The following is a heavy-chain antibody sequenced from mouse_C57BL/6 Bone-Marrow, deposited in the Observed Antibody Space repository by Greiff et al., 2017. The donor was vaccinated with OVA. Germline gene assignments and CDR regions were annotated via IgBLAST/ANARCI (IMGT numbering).Heavy chain of an antibody. CDR3: ARVYDYDVDYFDY. V-gene: IGHV1-4*01. D-gene: IGHD2-4*01. Sequence: VKLVESGAELARPGASVKMSCKASGYTFTSYTMHWVKQRPGQGLEWIGYINPSSGYTKYNQKFKDKATLTSDKSSSTAYMQLSSLTSEDSAVYYCARVYDYDVDYFDYWGQGTTLTVSS. CDR2: INPSSGYT. J-gene: IGHJ2*01. CDR1: GYTFTSYT.